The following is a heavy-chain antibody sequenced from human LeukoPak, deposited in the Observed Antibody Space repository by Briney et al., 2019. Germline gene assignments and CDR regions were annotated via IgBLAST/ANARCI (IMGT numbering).Heavy chain of an antibody. Sequence: PGGSLRLSCAASGFTFSSYSMSWVRQAPGKGREWGSAISSSSSDIYYADSVKGRFTISRDNAKNSLYLQMNSLRADDTAVYYCARESSSSWYGNDYWGQGTLVTVSS. V-gene: IGHV3-21*01. CDR3: ARESSSSWYGNDY. J-gene: IGHJ4*02. CDR2: ISSSSSDI. D-gene: IGHD6-13*01. CDR1: GFTFSSYS.